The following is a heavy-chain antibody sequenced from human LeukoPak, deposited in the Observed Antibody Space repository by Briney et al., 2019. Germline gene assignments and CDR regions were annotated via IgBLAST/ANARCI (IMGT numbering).Heavy chain of an antibody. Sequence: SETLSLTCTVSGGSISSYYWSWIRQPPGKGLKWIGNIYYSGYTTYSPSLRSRVTISVGTSKNQFSLKLSSVTAADTAVYYCARASIVGATEPFDYWGQGTLVTVSS. CDR3: ARASIVGATEPFDY. CDR2: IYYSGYT. V-gene: IGHV4-59*01. CDR1: GGSISSYY. J-gene: IGHJ4*02. D-gene: IGHD1-26*01.